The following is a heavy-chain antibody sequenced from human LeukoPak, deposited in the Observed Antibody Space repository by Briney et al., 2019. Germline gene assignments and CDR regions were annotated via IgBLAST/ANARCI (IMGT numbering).Heavy chain of an antibody. CDR1: GFTFSDAW. CDR3: VKDYYDSSGYYSMLSKYYYYGMDV. CDR2: ISSNGGST. J-gene: IGHJ6*02. D-gene: IGHD3-22*01. V-gene: IGHV3-64D*09. Sequence: GGSLRLSCAASGFTFSDAWMNWVRQAPGKGLDYVSAISSNGGSTYYADSVKGRFTISRDNSKNTLYLQMSSLRAEDTAVYYCVKDYYDSSGYYSMLSKYYYYGMDVWGQGTTVTVSS.